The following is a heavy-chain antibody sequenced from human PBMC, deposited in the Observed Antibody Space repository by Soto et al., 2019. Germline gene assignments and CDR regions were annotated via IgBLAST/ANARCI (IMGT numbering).Heavy chain of an antibody. Sequence: QVQLVESGGGVVQPGKSLRLSCVASGFSFRSYTMHWVRQAPGQGLEWVAFTSYDGSKKDYAASVKGRFTVSRGNFENSLYLKMNSLRPEDTAVYYCAKEGQAHCSGGGCFSGWFDAWGHGTQVTVSS. J-gene: IGHJ5*01. D-gene: IGHD2-15*01. CDR1: GFSFRSYT. CDR3: AKEGQAHCSGGGCFSGWFDA. CDR2: TSYDGSKK. V-gene: IGHV3-30*18.